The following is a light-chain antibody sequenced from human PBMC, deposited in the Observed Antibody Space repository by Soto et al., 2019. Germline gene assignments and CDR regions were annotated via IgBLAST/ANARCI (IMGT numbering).Light chain of an antibody. CDR1: RSVSSSY. CDR2: DAS. J-gene: IGKJ3*01. Sequence: IVLTQSPGTLSLSPGDRATLSCRASRSVSSSYVAWYQQKPGQAPRLLIYDASSKATGVPDRFSGSGSGTDFSLTISRLESEDFAVYYCQQYGSSPTFGPGTKVDLK. V-gene: IGKV3-20*01. CDR3: QQYGSSPT.